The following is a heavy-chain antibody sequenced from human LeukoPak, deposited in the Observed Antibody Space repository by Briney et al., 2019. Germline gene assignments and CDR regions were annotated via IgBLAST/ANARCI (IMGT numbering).Heavy chain of an antibody. J-gene: IGHJ5*02. Sequence: SETLSLTCTVSGGSINSSNYYWGWIRQPPGKGLEWIGSIYDSGNTYYNPSLKSRVTISVDTSKNQFSLELSSVTAADTAVYYCARDSTETTWFGELLKNWFDPWGQGTLVTVSS. D-gene: IGHD3-10*01. CDR3: ARDSTETTWFGELLKNWFDP. CDR1: GGSINSSNYY. V-gene: IGHV4-39*07. CDR2: IYDSGNT.